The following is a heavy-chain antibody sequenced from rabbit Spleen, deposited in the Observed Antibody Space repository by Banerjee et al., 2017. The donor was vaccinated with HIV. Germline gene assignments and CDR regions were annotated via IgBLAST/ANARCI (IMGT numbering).Heavy chain of an antibody. Sequence: QLEESGGGLVKPEGSLTLTCKASGVSFSDKDVMCWVRQAPGKGLEWIGYIDPLFGSTHYASWVNGRFTISSHNAQNTLYLQLNSLTAADTATYFCVRDQARMLDLWGPGTLVTVS. CDR1: GVSFSDKD. V-gene: IGHV1S7*01. D-gene: IGHD6-1*01. CDR2: IDPLFGST. J-gene: IGHJ4*01. CDR3: VRDQARMLDL.